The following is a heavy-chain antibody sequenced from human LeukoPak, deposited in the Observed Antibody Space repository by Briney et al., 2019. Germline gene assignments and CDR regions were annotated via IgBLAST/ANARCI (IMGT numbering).Heavy chain of an antibody. CDR3: AKMGAVAVAGTGFDY. CDR2: VSGSGDNT. J-gene: IGHJ4*02. D-gene: IGHD6-19*01. CDR1: GFTFNNYA. Sequence: GGSLRLSCAASGFTFNNYAMTWVRQAPGKGLEWVSVVSGSGDNTNYADSVKGRFAISRDNSKNTLFLQMNSLRTEDTAVYYCAKMGAVAVAGTGFDYWGQGTLVTVSS. V-gene: IGHV3-23*01.